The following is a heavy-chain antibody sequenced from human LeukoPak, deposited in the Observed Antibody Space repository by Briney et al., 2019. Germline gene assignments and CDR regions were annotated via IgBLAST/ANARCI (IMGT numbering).Heavy chain of an antibody. CDR1: GFTFNNYV. CDR3: ARVYLTRAYGSGSH. Sequence: GGSLRLSCAASGFTFNNYVMHWVRQAPGKGLEWVAVISYDGSNKYYADSVKGRFTISRDNSKNTLYLHMNSLRAEDTAVYYCARVYLTRAYGSGSHWGQGTLVTVSS. CDR2: ISYDGSNK. V-gene: IGHV3-30-3*01. J-gene: IGHJ4*02. D-gene: IGHD3-10*01.